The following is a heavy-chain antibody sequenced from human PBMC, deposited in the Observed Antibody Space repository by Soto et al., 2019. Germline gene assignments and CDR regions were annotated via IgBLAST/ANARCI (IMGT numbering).Heavy chain of an antibody. J-gene: IGHJ2*01. V-gene: IGHV2-5*02. CDR2: IYWDDDK. D-gene: IGHD3-22*01. Sequence: QITLKESGPTLVKPTQTLTLTCTFSGFSLETSGMGMSWIRQPPGKALEWLALIYWDDDKRYSPSLKNRLTITKDTSQNQGVLTLSNADPLDTATYFCAHSLCHYDNSSHYTYGYFDLWGRGTLVTVSS. CDR3: AHSLCHYDNSSHYTYGYFDL. CDR1: GFSLETSGMG.